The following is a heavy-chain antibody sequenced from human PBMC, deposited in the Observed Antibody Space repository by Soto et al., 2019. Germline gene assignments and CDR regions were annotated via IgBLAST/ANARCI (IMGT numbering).Heavy chain of an antibody. CDR3: ARGHEYGGNSDAFDI. CDR2: ILPIFGTA. D-gene: IGHD4-17*01. CDR1: VGTFSTSS. J-gene: IGHJ3*02. Sequence: QVQLVQSGAEVKKPGSSVKVSCKASVGTFSTSSINWLRQAPGQRPEWMGNILPIFGTAGYAQKIQDRVTIAAAKSTYTAYTELRSLFSEDTAVYYCARGHEYGGNSDAFDIWGQGTVVTVSS. V-gene: IGHV1-69*14.